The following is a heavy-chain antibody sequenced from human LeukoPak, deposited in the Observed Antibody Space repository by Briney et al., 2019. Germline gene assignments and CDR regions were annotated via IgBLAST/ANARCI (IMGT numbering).Heavy chain of an antibody. V-gene: IGHV3-23*01. CDR2: ISGSGGST. CDR3: AKELVVAATQQYNWFDP. D-gene: IGHD2-15*01. CDR1: GFTFSSYA. Sequence: GGSLRLSCAASGFTFSSYAMSWVRQAPGKGLEWVSDISGSGGSTYYADSVKGRFTISRDNSKNTLYLQMNSLRAEDTAVYYCAKELVVAATQQYNWFDPWGQGTLVTLSS. J-gene: IGHJ5*02.